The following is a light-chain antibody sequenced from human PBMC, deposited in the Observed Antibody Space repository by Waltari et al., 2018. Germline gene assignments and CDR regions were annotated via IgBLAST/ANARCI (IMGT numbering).Light chain of an antibody. CDR1: SSDVGNFNL. CDR3: CSYAGSSSPRL. J-gene: IGLJ3*02. Sequence: QSALTQPASVSGSPGQSITISCTGSSSDVGNFNLVFWYQLHPGKAPKLLIFEATKRPSGISYHFSGSKSGNTASLTISGLQAEDEADYFCCSYAGSSSPRLFGGGTKLSVL. CDR2: EAT. V-gene: IGLV2-23*01.